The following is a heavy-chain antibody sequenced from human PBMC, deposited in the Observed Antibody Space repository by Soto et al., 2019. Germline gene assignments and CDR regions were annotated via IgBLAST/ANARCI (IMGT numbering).Heavy chain of an antibody. V-gene: IGHV1-8*01. CDR2: MNPNTGNT. CDR1: GYTFTNYD. CDR3: ARGRRARYDYSCGSYRYGDAVDL. Sequence: QVQLVQSGAEVTKPGASVKVSCKASGYTFTNYDINWVRQATGHGLEWMGWMNPNTGNTGSAPRFQGRVTLTRNTSITTLDMELSRLRSEDAAVYFCARGRRARYDYSCGSYRYGDAVDLCGQGTMVAVSP. D-gene: IGHD3-16*02. J-gene: IGHJ3*01.